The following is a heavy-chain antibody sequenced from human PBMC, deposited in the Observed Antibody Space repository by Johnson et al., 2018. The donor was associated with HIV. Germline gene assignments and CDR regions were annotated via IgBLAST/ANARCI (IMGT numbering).Heavy chain of an antibody. CDR3: AKAGGRSSWFGVGAFDI. D-gene: IGHD6-13*01. Sequence: VQLVESGGGLVQPGGSLRLSCAASGFTFSSYGMHWVRQAPGKGLEWVSAISGSGGSTYYADSVTGRFPISRDNSKNTLYLKMNSLRAEDKAVYYCAKAGGRSSWFGVGAFDIWDQGTMVTVSS. J-gene: IGHJ3*02. CDR2: ISGSGGST. V-gene: IGHV3-23*04. CDR1: GFTFSSYG.